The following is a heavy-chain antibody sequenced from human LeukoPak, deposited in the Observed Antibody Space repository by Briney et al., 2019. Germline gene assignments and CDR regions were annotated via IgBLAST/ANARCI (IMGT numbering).Heavy chain of an antibody. J-gene: IGHJ5*02. CDR3: ARSTYYYGSGSYYEGSFDP. CDR2: IIPIFGTA. D-gene: IGHD3-10*01. V-gene: IGHV1-69*13. Sequence: VASVKVSCKASGGTFSSYAISWVRQAPGQGLEWMGGIIPIFGTANYVQKFQGRVTITADESTSTAYMELSSLRSEDTAVYYCARSTYYYGSGSYYEGSFDPWGQGTLVTVSS. CDR1: GGTFSSYA.